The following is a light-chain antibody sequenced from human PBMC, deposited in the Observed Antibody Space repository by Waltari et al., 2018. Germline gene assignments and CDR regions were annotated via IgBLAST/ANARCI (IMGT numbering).Light chain of an antibody. Sequence: DIVMTQSPLSLPVTPGEPASISCRSSQSLLHSNGYNYLDWYLQKPGQSPQLLIYLGSNPASRVPGRVSGSGSGTSFTLKISRVEAEDVGVYYCMQALQTPYTFGQGTKLEIK. CDR1: QSLLHSNGYNY. J-gene: IGKJ2*01. V-gene: IGKV2-28*01. CDR2: LGS. CDR3: MQALQTPYT.